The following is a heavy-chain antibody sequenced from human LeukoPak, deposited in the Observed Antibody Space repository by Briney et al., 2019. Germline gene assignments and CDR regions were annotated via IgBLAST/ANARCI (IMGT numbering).Heavy chain of an antibody. J-gene: IGHJ3*01. D-gene: IGHD4-17*01. Sequence: PGGSLRLSCAASGFSLSTYGMHWVRQAPGKGLEWVAFIAYDGYNKYYADSAKGRFTISRDNSKNSLYLQMNSLRDEDTAVYYCARDFYGDWAFDVWGQGTMVTVSS. V-gene: IGHV3-30*03. CDR3: ARDFYGDWAFDV. CDR2: IAYDGYNK. CDR1: GFSLSTYG.